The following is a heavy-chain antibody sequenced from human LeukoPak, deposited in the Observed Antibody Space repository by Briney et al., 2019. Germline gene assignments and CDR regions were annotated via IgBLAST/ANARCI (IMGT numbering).Heavy chain of an antibody. J-gene: IGHJ4*02. D-gene: IGHD2-2*01. Sequence: GGSLRLSCAASGFTFSSFGMHWVRQAPGKGLEWVAVIWYDGSNKYYADSVKGRFTISRDNSKNALYLQMNSLRAEDTAVYYCARDRGDSTSWYVTDYWGREPWSPSPQ. CDR3: ARDRGDSTSWYVTDY. CDR2: IWYDGSNK. V-gene: IGHV3-33*01. CDR1: GFTFSSFG.